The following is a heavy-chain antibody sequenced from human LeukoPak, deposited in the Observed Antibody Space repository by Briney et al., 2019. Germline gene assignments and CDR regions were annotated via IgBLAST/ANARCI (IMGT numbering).Heavy chain of an antibody. V-gene: IGHV4-59*01. CDR1: GGSISTYY. D-gene: IGHD2/OR15-2a*01. CDR3: ERGRDEILYSMRSES. CDR2: ISYIGSS. Sequence: NASETLSLTCTVSGGSISTYYWNWIRQRPGKGLEWIGYISYIGSSNYNPSLRSRVTASVDTSKNQFFLKLRSVTAADTAVYYCERGRDEILYSMRSESWGQGTQVTVSS. J-gene: IGHJ4*02.